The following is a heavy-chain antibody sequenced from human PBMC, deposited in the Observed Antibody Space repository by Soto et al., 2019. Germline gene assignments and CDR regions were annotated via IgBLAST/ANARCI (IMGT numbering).Heavy chain of an antibody. CDR3: AREQVFRGGRCHGDFD. V-gene: IGHV3-7*01. J-gene: IGHJ3*02. Sequence: GSLRLSCSTSGFTFSYDWIHWVRQAPGKGLEWVANIKQDGIEKYSVDSVKGRFTISRDNAKNSLYLQMNSLRAEDTAVYYCAREQVFRGGRCHGDFD. D-gene: IGHD2-15*01. CDR2: IKQDGIEK. CDR1: GFTFSYDW.